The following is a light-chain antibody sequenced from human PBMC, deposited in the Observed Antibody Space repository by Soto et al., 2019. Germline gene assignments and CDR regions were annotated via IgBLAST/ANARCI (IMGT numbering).Light chain of an antibody. J-gene: IGLJ3*02. Sequence: SYELTQPPSVSVAPGKTARLTCGAANIESKSVHWYQQKPGQAPVLVMYYDSDRPSGIPERFSGSNSGDTATLDITRVEAGDEADYYCQLWDSSSCHRVFGGGTKLTVL. V-gene: IGLV3-21*04. CDR3: QLWDSSSCHRV. CDR2: YDS. CDR1: NIESKS.